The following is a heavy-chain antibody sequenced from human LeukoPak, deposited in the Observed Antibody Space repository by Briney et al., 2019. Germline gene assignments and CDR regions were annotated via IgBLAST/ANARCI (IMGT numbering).Heavy chain of an antibody. CDR1: GGSISSYY. Sequence: WETLSLTCTVSGGSISSYYWSWIRQPPGKALEWLGYIFYSGSTNYNPSLKSRVTISADTSRNQFSLKLSSVTAADTAVYYCARAGYSSGWPAYFDYWGQGTLVTVSS. J-gene: IGHJ4*02. CDR2: IFYSGST. D-gene: IGHD6-19*01. CDR3: ARAGYSSGWPAYFDY. V-gene: IGHV4-59*01.